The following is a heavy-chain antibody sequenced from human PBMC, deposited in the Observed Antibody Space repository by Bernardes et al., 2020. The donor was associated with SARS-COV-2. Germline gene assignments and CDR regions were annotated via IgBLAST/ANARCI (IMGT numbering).Heavy chain of an antibody. V-gene: IGHV3-33*01. D-gene: IGHD6-6*01. J-gene: IGHJ6*02. CDR2: IWYDGRNK. Sequence: SLILSCAASGFTFRSYGMHWVRQAPGKGLEWVAVIWYDGRNKYYADSVKGRFTISRDNSKNTLYLQMNSLRAEDTAVYYCARDFWGYSSSSGYGMDVWGQGTTVTVSS. CDR1: GFTFRSYG. CDR3: ARDFWGYSSSSGYGMDV.